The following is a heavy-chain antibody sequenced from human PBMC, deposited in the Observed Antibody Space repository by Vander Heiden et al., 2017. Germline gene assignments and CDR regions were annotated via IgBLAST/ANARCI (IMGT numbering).Heavy chain of an antibody. D-gene: IGHD1-26*01. CDR2: IYYSGSI. V-gene: IGHV4-31*03. J-gene: IGHJ6*02. CDR1: GGSISRGGYF. Sequence: QVQLQESGPGLVKPSQTLSLTCTVSGGSISRGGYFWSWIRQHPGKGLDWIGYIYYSGSIYYNPSLKSRITISVDTSKNRFSLRLNSVTAADTAVYYCARLVGTAPSYYYGIDVWGQGTTVTVSS. CDR3: ARLVGTAPSYYYGIDV.